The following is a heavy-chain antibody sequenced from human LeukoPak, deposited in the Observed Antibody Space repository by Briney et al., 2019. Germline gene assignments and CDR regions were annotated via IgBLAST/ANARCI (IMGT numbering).Heavy chain of an antibody. J-gene: IGHJ4*02. D-gene: IGHD6-25*01. V-gene: IGHV3-23*01. Sequence: GGSLRLSCAASGFTVSSNYMSWVRQAPGKGLEWVSDISGSGDSTYYADSVKGRFTISRDNSKNTLYLQMNSLRAEDTAVYYCAKDRGLGGFFDCWGQGTLVTVSS. CDR3: AKDRGLGGFFDC. CDR2: ISGSGDST. CDR1: GFTVSSNY.